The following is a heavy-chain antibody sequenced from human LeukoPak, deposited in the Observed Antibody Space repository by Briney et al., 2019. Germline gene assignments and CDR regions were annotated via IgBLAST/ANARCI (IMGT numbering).Heavy chain of an antibody. Sequence: ASVKVSCKASGYIFINYGITWVRQAPGQGLEWMGWISVYNGNTDYPQKFQGRVTMTTDTSTTTAYMELRSLRSDDTAVYYYARPQFGGSTSRYYYYYTDFWGKGTTVTVSS. V-gene: IGHV1-18*01. CDR1: GYIFINYG. CDR2: ISVYNGNT. J-gene: IGHJ6*03. D-gene: IGHD3-3*01. CDR3: ARPQFGGSTSRYYYYYTDF.